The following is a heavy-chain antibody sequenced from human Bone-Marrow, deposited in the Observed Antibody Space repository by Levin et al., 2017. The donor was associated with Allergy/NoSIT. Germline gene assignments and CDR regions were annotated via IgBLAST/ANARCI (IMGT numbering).Heavy chain of an antibody. Sequence: SCAASGFTFSTYTMNWVRQAPGKGLEWVSYISSGGTTIFYAGSVKGRFTISRDNAKNSLYLQMSSLRAEDTAVYYCARYSGGYDGDYYYYYMDVWGKGTTVTVSS. CDR1: GFTFSTYT. V-gene: IGHV3-48*01. CDR3: ARYSGGYDGDYYYYYMDV. J-gene: IGHJ6*03. CDR2: ISSGGTTI. D-gene: IGHD5-12*01.